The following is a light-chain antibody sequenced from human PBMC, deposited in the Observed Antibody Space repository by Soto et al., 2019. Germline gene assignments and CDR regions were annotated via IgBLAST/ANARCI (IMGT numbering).Light chain of an antibody. V-gene: IGKV3-20*01. CDR1: QSVSSSY. Sequence: MVLTQSPGTLSLSPGERATLSCRASQSVSSSYLAWYQQKPGQAPRLLIYGASSRATGIPDRFSGSGSGTDFTLTISRLEPEDFAVYYCQQYGSSPQWTFGQGTKAAIK. CDR3: QQYGSSPQWT. J-gene: IGKJ1*01. CDR2: GAS.